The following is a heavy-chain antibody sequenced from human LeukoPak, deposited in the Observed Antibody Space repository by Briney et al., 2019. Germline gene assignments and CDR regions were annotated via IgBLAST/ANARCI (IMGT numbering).Heavy chain of an antibody. CDR1: GGSISSYY. D-gene: IGHD6-19*01. CDR3: ARDRRIKIAVAGNDAFQI. Sequence: SETLSLTCTVSGGSISSYYWSWIRQPPGKGLEWIGYIYYSGSTNYNPSLKSRVTISVDTSKNQFSLKLSSVTAADTAVYYCARDRRIKIAVAGNDAFQIWGQGTMGTVSS. V-gene: IGHV4-59*01. CDR2: IYYSGST. J-gene: IGHJ3*02.